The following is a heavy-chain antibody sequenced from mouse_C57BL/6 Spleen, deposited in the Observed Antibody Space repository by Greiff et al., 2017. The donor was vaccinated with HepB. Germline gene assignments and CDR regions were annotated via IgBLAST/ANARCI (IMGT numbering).Heavy chain of an antibody. V-gene: IGHV1-7*01. Sequence: VQLQESGAELAKPGASVKLSCKASGYTFTSYWMHWVKQRPGQGLEWIGYINPSSGYTKYNQKFKDKATLTADKSSSTAYMQLSSLTYEDSAVYYCATAVVAREGYFDVWGTGTTVTVSS. CDR2: INPSSGYT. CDR1: GYTFTSYW. J-gene: IGHJ1*03. D-gene: IGHD1-1*01. CDR3: ATAVVAREGYFDV.